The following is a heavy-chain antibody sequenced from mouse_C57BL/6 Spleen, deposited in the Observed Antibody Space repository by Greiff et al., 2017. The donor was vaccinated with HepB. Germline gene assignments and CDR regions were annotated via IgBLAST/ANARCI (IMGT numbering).Heavy chain of an antibody. J-gene: IGHJ3*01. CDR2: INPNNGGT. CDR3: ARFGINPFAY. D-gene: IGHD2-4*01. Sequence: VQLQQSGPELAKPGASVKIPCKASGYTFPDYKMDWVKQRNGKSLEWIGDINPNNGGTIYNQKFKGKATMTVDKSSSTAFMGLRSLTSEDTAVYDWARFGINPFAYWGQGTLFTFSA. CDR1: GYTFPDYK. V-gene: IGHV1-18*01.